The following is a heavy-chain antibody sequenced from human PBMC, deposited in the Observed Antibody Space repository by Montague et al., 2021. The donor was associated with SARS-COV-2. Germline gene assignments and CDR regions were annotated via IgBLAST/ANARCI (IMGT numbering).Heavy chain of an antibody. V-gene: IGHV4-4*07. CDR2: IHTSGST. D-gene: IGHD3-3*01. J-gene: IGHJ6*02. CDR1: GGSISSYY. CDR3: ASGTYNDFWSGYFSHDYDSGMDV. Sequence: SETLSLTCTVSGGSISSYYWSWIRQPPGKGLVWFVRIHTSGSTDYNPSLNSRVTMSVDTSKNQFSLKQSSVTAAATAVYYCASGTYNDFWSGYFSHDYDSGMDVWGQGSTVTVSS.